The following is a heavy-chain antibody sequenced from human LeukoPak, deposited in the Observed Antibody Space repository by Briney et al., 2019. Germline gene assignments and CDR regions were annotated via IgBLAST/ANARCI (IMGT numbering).Heavy chain of an antibody. J-gene: IGHJ4*02. Sequence: PSETLSLTCTVSGGSISSYYWSWIRQPPGKGLEWIGYIYYSGSTNYNPSLKSRVTISVDTSKNQFSLKLSSVTAADTAVYYCARTLGPRSGGYYYWGQGTLVTVSS. V-gene: IGHV4-59*08. CDR3: ARTLGPRSGGYYY. CDR1: GGSISSYY. D-gene: IGHD1-26*01. CDR2: IYYSGST.